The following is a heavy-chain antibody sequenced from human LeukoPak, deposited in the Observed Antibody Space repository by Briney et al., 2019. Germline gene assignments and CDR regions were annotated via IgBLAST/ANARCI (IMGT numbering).Heavy chain of an antibody. CDR3: AREDGDDSSGYLFDY. D-gene: IGHD3-22*01. CDR1: GYTFTSYA. Sequence: PWASVKVSCKASGYTFTSYAMNWVRQAPGQGLEWMGWINTNTGNPTYAQDFTGRFVFSLDISVSTAYLQISSLKAEDTAVYYCAREDGDDSSGYLFDYWGQGTLVTVSS. V-gene: IGHV7-4-1*02. CDR2: INTNTGNP. J-gene: IGHJ4*02.